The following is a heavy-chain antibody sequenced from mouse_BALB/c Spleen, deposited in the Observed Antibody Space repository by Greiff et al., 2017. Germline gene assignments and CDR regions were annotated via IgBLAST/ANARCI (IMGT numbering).Heavy chain of an antibody. D-gene: IGHD2-1*01. CDR1: GYTFTSYV. V-gene: IGHV1-14*01. CDR3: ARGVLYGNYVY. Sequence: EVKLMESGPELVKPGASVKMSCKASGYTFTSYVMHWVKQKPGQGLEWIGYINPYNDGTKYNEKFKGKATLTSDKSSSTAYMELSSLTSEDSAVYYCARGVLYGNYVYWGQGTTLTVSS. J-gene: IGHJ2*01. CDR2: INPYNDGT.